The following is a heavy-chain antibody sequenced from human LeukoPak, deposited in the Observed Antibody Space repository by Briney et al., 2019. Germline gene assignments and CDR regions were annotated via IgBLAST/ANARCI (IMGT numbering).Heavy chain of an antibody. CDR1: GGSISSGGYY. J-gene: IGHJ4*02. Sequence: SQTLSLTCTVSGGSISSGGYYWSWIRQHPGKGLEWIGYIYYSGSTYYNPSLKSRVTISVDTSKNQFSLKLSSVTAADTAVYYCAREPPEMATLDYWGQGTLVTVFS. V-gene: IGHV4-31*03. CDR3: AREPPEMATLDY. CDR2: IYYSGST. D-gene: IGHD5-24*01.